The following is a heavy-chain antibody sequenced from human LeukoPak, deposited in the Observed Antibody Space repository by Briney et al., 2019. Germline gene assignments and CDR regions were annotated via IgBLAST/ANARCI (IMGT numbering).Heavy chain of an antibody. Sequence: PSETLSLTCTVSGGSISSSSYYWGWIRQPPGKGLEWIGYIYYSGSTNYNPSLKSRVTISVDTSKNQFSLKLSSVTAADTAVYYCARHCRPETLSPTQGAVAGTGSWVHYYYMDVWGKGTTVTISS. CDR1: GGSISSSSYY. D-gene: IGHD6-19*01. CDR2: IYYSGST. V-gene: IGHV4-61*05. CDR3: ARHCRPETLSPTQGAVAGTGSWVHYYYMDV. J-gene: IGHJ6*03.